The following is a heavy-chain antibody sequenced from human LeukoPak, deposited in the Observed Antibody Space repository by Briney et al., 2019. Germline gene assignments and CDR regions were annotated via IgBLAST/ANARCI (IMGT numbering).Heavy chain of an antibody. CDR1: GFTFSSYS. CDR2: ISSSSSYI. Sequence: PGGSLRLSCAASGFTFSSYSMNWVRQAPGKGLEWVSSISSSSSYIYYADSVKGRFTISRDNAKNSLYLQMNSLRAEDTAVYYCARDLDTAMVTGYWGQGTLVTVSS. J-gene: IGHJ4*02. D-gene: IGHD5-18*01. V-gene: IGHV3-21*01. CDR3: ARDLDTAMVTGY.